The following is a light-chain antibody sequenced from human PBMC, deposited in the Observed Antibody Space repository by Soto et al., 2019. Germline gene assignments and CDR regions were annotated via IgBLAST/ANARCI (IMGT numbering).Light chain of an antibody. Sequence: EIVLTQSPGTLSLSPGDRATLSCRASQSVNSNYLAWYQRKPGQAPRLLIYGASNRATDIPYRFSASGSGTDFTLTITRLDAEDFAVYYCEQYDSTLPTFGQGTKVEVK. CDR3: EQYDSTLPT. V-gene: IGKV3-20*01. CDR2: GAS. J-gene: IGKJ1*01. CDR1: QSVNSNY.